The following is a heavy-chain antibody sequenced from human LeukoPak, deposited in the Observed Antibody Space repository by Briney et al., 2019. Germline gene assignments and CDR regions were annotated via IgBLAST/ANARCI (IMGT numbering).Heavy chain of an antibody. J-gene: IGHJ6*02. CDR2: ISGSGGST. Sequence: GESLRLSCAASGFTFSSYAMIWVRHAPGKGLEWVSAISGSGGSTYYADSVTGLFTISREHSKNTLYLQMNSLRAEETAVYYCAKGVNYYYYGMDVWGQGTTVTVSS. CDR3: AKGVNYYYYGMDV. D-gene: IGHD4-23*01. V-gene: IGHV3-23*01. CDR1: GFTFSSYA.